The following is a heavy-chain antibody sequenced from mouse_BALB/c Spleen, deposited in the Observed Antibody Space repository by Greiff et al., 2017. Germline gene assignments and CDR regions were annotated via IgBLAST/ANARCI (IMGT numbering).Heavy chain of an antibody. V-gene: IGHV5-6-5*01. CDR3: ARYYGSGPDWYFDV. D-gene: IGHD1-1*01. Sequence: EVKLVESGGGLVKPGGSLKLSCAASGFTFSSYAMPWVRQTPEQRLEWVASICSGGSTYYPDSVKGRFTISRDNARNILYLQMSSLRSEDTAMYCCARYYGSGPDWYFDVWGAGTTVTVSS. J-gene: IGHJ1*01. CDR1: GFTFSSYA. CDR2: ICSGGST.